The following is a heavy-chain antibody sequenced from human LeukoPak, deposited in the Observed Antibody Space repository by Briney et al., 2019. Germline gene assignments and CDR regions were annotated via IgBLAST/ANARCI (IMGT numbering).Heavy chain of an antibody. CDR2: LFYGGST. Sequence: SETLSLTCDVSRSPISGYYWSWIRQSPGKGLEWIGFLFYGGSTDYNPSLKSRVTMSVDTSKNQFSLKLSSVTAADTAVYYCARDRPPPRGAAAGRGYFDYWGQGTLVTVSS. CDR3: ARDRPPPRGAAAGRGYFDY. CDR1: RSPISGYY. J-gene: IGHJ4*02. V-gene: IGHV4-59*12. D-gene: IGHD6-13*01.